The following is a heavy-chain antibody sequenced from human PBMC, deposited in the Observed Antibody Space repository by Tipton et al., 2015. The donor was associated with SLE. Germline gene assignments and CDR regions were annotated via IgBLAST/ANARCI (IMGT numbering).Heavy chain of an antibody. Sequence: TLSLNCAVYGGSFSGYYWSWIRQPPGKGLEWIGEINPCGSTNYNPSLKSRVTISVDTSKNHVSLKLSSVTAADTAVYYCARDGGYCSGGSCYSPRWYFDLWGRGTLVTVSS. D-gene: IGHD2-15*01. CDR1: GGSFSGYY. J-gene: IGHJ2*01. V-gene: IGHV4-34*01. CDR3: ARDGGYCSGGSCYSPRWYFDL. CDR2: INPCGST.